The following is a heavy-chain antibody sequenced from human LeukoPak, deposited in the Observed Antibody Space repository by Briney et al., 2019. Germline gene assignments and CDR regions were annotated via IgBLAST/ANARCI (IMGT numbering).Heavy chain of an antibody. Sequence: GASATVSCTPPGYTSTGGYMDWVSQAPGQGLERMGWINPNSGGTNYAQKFQGRVTMTRDPSISTAYMELSRLRYDDTAVCYCAKGGLSIAAADCDYWGQAILVTVSS. D-gene: IGHD6-13*01. CDR2: INPNSGGT. CDR3: AKGGLSIAAADCDY. CDR1: GYTSTGGY. V-gene: IGHV1-2*03. J-gene: IGHJ4*02.